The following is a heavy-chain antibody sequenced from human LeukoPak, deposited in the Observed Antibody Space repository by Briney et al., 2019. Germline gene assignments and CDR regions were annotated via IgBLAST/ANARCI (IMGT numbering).Heavy chain of an antibody. D-gene: IGHD3-10*01. CDR2: IRYDGSNK. V-gene: IGHV3-30*02. CDR1: GFTFSSYG. CDR3: AKSSWFGESLDAFDI. J-gene: IGHJ3*02. Sequence: GGSLRLSCAASGFTFSSYGMHWVRQAPGKGLEWVAFIRYDGSNKYYADSVKGRFTISRDNSKNTLYLQMNSLRAEDTAVYYCAKSSWFGESLDAFDIWGQGTMVTVSS.